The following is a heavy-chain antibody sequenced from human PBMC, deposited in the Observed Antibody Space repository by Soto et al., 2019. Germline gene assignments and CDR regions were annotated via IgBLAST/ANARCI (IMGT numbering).Heavy chain of an antibody. V-gene: IGHV3-48*03. Sequence: VGSLRLSCAASGFTFSSYEMNWVRQAPGKGLEWVSYISSSGSTIYYADSVKGRFTISRDNAKNSLYLQMNSLRAEDTAVYYCARDQSGDSSSWYYYYYYGMDVWGQGTTVTVSS. J-gene: IGHJ6*02. CDR2: ISSSGSTI. D-gene: IGHD6-13*01. CDR1: GFTFSSYE. CDR3: ARDQSGDSSSWYYYYYYGMDV.